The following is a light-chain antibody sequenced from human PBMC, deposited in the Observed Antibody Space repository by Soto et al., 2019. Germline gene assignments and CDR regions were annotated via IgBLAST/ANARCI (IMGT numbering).Light chain of an antibody. J-gene: IGKJ1*01. CDR1: QSVSSSF. CDR3: QQYVTSPWA. Sequence: EIVLTQSPGTMSLSPGERATLSCRASQSVSSSFLAWYQQKPGQAPRLLIYGASNRATGIPDRFSGSGSGTDFTLPISRLEPEDFAVYYWQQYVTSPWAFGQGTKVAIE. V-gene: IGKV3-20*01. CDR2: GAS.